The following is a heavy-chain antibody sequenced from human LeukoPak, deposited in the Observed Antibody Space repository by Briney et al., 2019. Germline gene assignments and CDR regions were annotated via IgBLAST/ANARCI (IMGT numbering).Heavy chain of an antibody. CDR2: ISYDGSNK. J-gene: IGHJ4*02. Sequence: GGSLRLSCAASGFTFSSYGMHWVRQAPGKGLEWVAVISYDGSNKYYADSVKGRFTISRDNSKNTLYLQMNSLRAEDTAVYYCAKGDYYYGSGSYLPPYDYWGQGTLVTVSS. CDR3: AKGDYYYGSGSYLPPYDY. V-gene: IGHV3-30*18. D-gene: IGHD3-10*01. CDR1: GFTFSSYG.